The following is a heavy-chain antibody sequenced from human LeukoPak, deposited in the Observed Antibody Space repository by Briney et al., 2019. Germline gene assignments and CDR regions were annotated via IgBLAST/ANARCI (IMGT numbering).Heavy chain of an antibody. Sequence: SETLSLTCTVSGGSISSSSYYWGWIRQPPGKGLEWIGSIYYSGSTYYNPSLKSRVTISVDTSKNQFSLKLSSVTAADTAVYYCARAKPRISCSGGSCYPSRGAFDIWGQGTMVTVSS. J-gene: IGHJ3*02. CDR2: IYYSGST. CDR3: ARAKPRISCSGGSCYPSRGAFDI. D-gene: IGHD2-15*01. V-gene: IGHV4-39*07. CDR1: GGSISSSSYY.